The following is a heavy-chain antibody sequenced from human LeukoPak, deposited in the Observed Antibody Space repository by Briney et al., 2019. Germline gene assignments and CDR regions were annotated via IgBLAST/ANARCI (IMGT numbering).Heavy chain of an antibody. Sequence: GGSLRLSCAASGLTVITNDMTWVRQAPGKGLEWVSVLYSDGNTKYADCVKGRSTISRDNSKNTLYLQMNSLSPDDTAVYYCARGVEPLAANTLAYWGQGTLVTVSS. CDR3: ARGVEPLAANTLAY. V-gene: IGHV3-53*01. D-gene: IGHD1-14*01. CDR1: GLTVITND. CDR2: LYSDGNT. J-gene: IGHJ4*02.